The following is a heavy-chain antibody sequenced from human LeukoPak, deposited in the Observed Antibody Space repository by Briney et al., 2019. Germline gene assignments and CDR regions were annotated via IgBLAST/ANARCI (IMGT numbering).Heavy chain of an antibody. CDR1: GFTFSSYA. CDR3: AKGKHAAAGLYWFDP. V-gene: IGHV3-23*01. J-gene: IGHJ5*02. D-gene: IGHD6-13*01. Sequence: GGSLRLSCAASGFTFSSYAMSWVRQAPGKGLAWVSVMSASGGSTYYADSVKGRFTISRENSKNTLYLQMNSLRAEDTAVYYCAKGKHAAAGLYWFDPWGQGILVTVSS. CDR2: MSASGGST.